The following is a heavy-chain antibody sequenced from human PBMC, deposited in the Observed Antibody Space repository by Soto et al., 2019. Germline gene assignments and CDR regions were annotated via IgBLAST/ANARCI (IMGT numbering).Heavy chain of an antibody. J-gene: IGHJ4*02. D-gene: IGHD6-13*01. CDR3: ARGSYTSTWY. CDR1: GDSLSSNTAA. Sequence: QVQLQQSGPGLVKPSQTLSLTYAISGDSLSSNTAAWSWIRQSPSRGLEWLGRTYYRSKWYIDYATSLKSRMTINPDTSKNQFSLQLLSVTPEDTAVYYCARGSYTSTWYWGQGTLVTVSS. CDR2: TYYRSKWYI. V-gene: IGHV6-1*01.